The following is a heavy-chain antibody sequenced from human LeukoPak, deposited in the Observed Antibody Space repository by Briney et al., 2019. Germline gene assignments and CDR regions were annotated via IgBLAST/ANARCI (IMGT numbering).Heavy chain of an antibody. J-gene: IGHJ5*02. CDR1: GYTFTGYY. CDR3: AGAPGIEVAGHNWFDP. V-gene: IGHV1-2*02. Sequence: ASVKVSCKASGYTFTGYYMHWVRQAPGQGLEWMGWINPNSGGTNYAQKFQGRVTMTRDTSISTAYMELSRLRSDDTAVYYCAGAPGIEVAGHNWFDPWGQGTLVTVSS. D-gene: IGHD6-19*01. CDR2: INPNSGGT.